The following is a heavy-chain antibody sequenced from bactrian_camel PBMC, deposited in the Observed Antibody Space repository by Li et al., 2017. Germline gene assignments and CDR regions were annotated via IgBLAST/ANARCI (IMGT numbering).Heavy chain of an antibody. V-gene: IGHV3S53*01. CDR3: AANFGPYCSGTYLTRRANF. CDR1: GNTNRVTN. D-gene: IGHD2*01. Sequence: HVQLVESGGGSVEAGGSLRLSCVTSGNTNRVTNWGWFRGYPGQRRFGVARIDNNGLTRYVDSVKGRFTISRDKANNTMNLQMNSLKAEDTAMYYCAANFGPYCSGTYLTRRANFWGQGTQVTVS. CDR2: IDNNGLT. J-gene: IGHJ4*01.